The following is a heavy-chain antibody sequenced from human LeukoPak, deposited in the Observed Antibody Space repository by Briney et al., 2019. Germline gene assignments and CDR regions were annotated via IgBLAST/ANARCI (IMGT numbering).Heavy chain of an antibody. Sequence: PGGSLRLSCAASGFTFSSYAMSWVRQAPGKGLEWVSAISGSGGSTYYADSVKGRFTISRDNSKNTLYLQMNSLRAEDTAVYYCAKDLLLWFGELLIQFDYWGQGTLVTVSS. V-gene: IGHV3-23*01. CDR1: GFTFSSYA. CDR3: AKDLLLWFGELLIQFDY. CDR2: ISGSGGST. D-gene: IGHD3-10*01. J-gene: IGHJ4*02.